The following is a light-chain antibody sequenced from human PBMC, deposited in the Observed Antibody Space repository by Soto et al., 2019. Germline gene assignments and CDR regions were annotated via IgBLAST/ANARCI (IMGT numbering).Light chain of an antibody. J-gene: IGKJ1*01. CDR3: QQYGSSPQT. V-gene: IGKV3-20*01. Sequence: IVLTQSPGTLSLSPGERTTLSCRASQTISYNYLAWYQQRHGQAPRLLISGASSRVTGIPDRFSGSGSGTDFPLTISRLEPDDFAVYYCQQYGSSPQTFGQRTKVELK. CDR2: GAS. CDR1: QTISYNY.